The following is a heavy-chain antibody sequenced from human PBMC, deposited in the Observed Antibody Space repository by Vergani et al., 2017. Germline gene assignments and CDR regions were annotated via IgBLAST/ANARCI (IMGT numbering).Heavy chain of an antibody. D-gene: IGHD1-26*01. CDR1: GGSVRTSIGYY. CDR2: IFSSGTT. J-gene: IGHJ6*02. CDR3: ARDRERAVMDV. Sequence: QVQLQESGPGLVKPSQTLSLSCTVSGGSVRTSIGYYWTWIRQPAGKTLEWIGEIFSSGTTNYNPSFKNRVTMSVDTSTSTVYMELSSLRSEDTAVYYCARDRERAVMDVWGQGATVTVSS. V-gene: IGHV4-61*10.